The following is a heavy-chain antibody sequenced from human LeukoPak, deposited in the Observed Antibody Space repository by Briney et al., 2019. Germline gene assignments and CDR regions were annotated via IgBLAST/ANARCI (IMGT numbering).Heavy chain of an antibody. D-gene: IGHD2-15*01. CDR2: IYPGDSDT. V-gene: IGHV5-51*01. CDR1: GYSFTSYW. CDR3: ARRYSWGGYAFDI. Sequence: GESLKISCKGSGYSFTSYWIGWVRQMPGKGLEWMGIIYPGDSDTRYSPSFQGQVTTSADKSISTAYLQWSSLKASDTAMYYCARRYSWGGYAFDIWGQGTMVTVSS. J-gene: IGHJ3*02.